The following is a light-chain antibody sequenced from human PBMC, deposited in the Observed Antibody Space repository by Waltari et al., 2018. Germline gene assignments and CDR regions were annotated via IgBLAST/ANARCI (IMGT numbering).Light chain of an antibody. CDR3: QKYDSAPLT. V-gene: IGKV1-27*01. J-gene: IGKJ3*01. CDR1: HDISNF. Sequence: DIEMTQSPSSLSASVGDRVTITCRASHDISNFLAWYQQRPGKLPKLLIYRASTLQSGVPSRFSGSGSGTDFTLVISSLQSEDVATYYCQKYDSAPLTFGPGTKVEIK. CDR2: RAS.